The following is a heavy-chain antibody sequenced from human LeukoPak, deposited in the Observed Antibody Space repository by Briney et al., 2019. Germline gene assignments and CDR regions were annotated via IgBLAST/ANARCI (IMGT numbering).Heavy chain of an antibody. CDR1: GFTVSSNY. CDR3: ARQQRYGDFDY. Sequence: TGRSLRLSCAASGFTVSSNYMSWVRQAPGKGLEWVSVIYSGGSTYYADSVKGRFTISRDNSKNTLYLQMNSLRAEDTAVYHCARQQRYGDFDYWGQGTLVTVSS. D-gene: IGHD4-17*01. J-gene: IGHJ4*02. CDR2: IYSGGST. V-gene: IGHV3-66*04.